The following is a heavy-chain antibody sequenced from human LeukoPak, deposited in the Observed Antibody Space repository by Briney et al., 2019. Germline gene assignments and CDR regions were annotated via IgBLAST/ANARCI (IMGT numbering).Heavy chain of an antibody. V-gene: IGHV4-38-2*02. D-gene: IGHD6-6*01. Sequence: SETLSLTCTVSGYSISSGYYWGWIRQPPGKGLEWIGSIYHSGSTYYNPSLKSRVTISVDTSKNQFSLKLSSVTAADTAVYYCARLPRSARLPPYYFDYWGQGTLVTVSS. J-gene: IGHJ4*02. CDR2: IYHSGST. CDR1: GYSISSGYY. CDR3: ARLPRSARLPPYYFDY.